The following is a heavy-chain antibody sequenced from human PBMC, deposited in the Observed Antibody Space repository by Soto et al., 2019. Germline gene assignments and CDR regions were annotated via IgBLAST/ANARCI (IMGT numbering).Heavy chain of an antibody. V-gene: IGHV3-49*03. J-gene: IGHJ6*03. D-gene: IGHD5-12*01. CDR2: IRSKAYGGTT. CDR1: GFTFGDYA. Sequence: GGSLRLSCTASGFTFGDYAMSWFRQAPGKGLEWVGFIRSKAYGGTTEYAASVKGRFTISRDDSKSIAYLQMNSLKTEDTAVYYCTRVNGYPGYVDIVATTKSGYYYYYYMDVWGKGTTVTVSS. CDR3: TRVNGYPGYVDIVATTKSGYYYYYYMDV.